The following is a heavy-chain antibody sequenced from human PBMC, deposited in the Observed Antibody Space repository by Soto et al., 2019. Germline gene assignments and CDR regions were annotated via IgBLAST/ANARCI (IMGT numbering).Heavy chain of an antibody. CDR3: ARDRWDTLGISYYYGMDV. Sequence: QVQLVQSGAEVKKPGSSVKVSCKASVGTFSSYTISWVRQAPGPGLEWKGRIIPILGIANYAQKFQGRVTITADKATSTAYVESSSLRSEDTAVYYCARDRWDTLGISYYYGMDVWGQGTTVTVSS. D-gene: IGHD5-18*01. CDR1: VGTFSSYT. V-gene: IGHV1-69*08. CDR2: IIPILGIA. J-gene: IGHJ6*02.